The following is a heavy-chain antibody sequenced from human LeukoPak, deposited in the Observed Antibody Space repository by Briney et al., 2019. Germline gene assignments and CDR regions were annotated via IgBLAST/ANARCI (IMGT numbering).Heavy chain of an antibody. V-gene: IGHV5-51*01. Sequence: HGESLKISCKTSGYSFSSYWIGWVRQMPGEGLEWMGIMYPGDSDTRYSPSFQGQVTISADKSISTAYLQWSSLKASDTAMYYCARSPSRPGRLWFGELLFDYWGQGTLVTVSS. CDR1: GYSFSSYW. CDR2: MYPGDSDT. CDR3: ARSPSRPGRLWFGELLFDY. D-gene: IGHD3-10*01. J-gene: IGHJ4*02.